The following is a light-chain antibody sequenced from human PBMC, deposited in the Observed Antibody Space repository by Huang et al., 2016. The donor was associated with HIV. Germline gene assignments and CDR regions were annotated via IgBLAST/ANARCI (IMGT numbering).Light chain of an antibody. J-gene: IGKJ1*01. CDR1: QSLVSSDGNTY. Sequence: DVVMTQLPLSLPVALGQPSSIFCKSSQSLVSSDGNTYLNWFQQRPGHPPRRLIYQVSNRDTGVTDRFSGSGSGTHFALRINRVEAEDVAIYYCMQGTHWPGTFGQGTKMEI. V-gene: IGKV2-30*01. CDR2: QVS. CDR3: MQGTHWPGT.